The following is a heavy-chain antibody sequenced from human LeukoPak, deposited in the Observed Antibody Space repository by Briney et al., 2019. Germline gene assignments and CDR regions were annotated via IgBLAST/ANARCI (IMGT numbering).Heavy chain of an antibody. J-gene: IGHJ3*02. CDR2: ISWNSGSV. CDR1: GFTFDDYA. D-gene: IGHD6-13*01. CDR3: AKDYYSSSWYSVPDAFDI. V-gene: IGHV3-9*01. Sequence: TGGSLRLSCAASGFTFDDYAMHWVRQAPGKGLEWVSGISWNSGSVGYADSVKGRFTISRDNAKNSLYLQMNSLRAEDTALYYCAKDYYSSSWYSVPDAFDIWGQGTMVTVSS.